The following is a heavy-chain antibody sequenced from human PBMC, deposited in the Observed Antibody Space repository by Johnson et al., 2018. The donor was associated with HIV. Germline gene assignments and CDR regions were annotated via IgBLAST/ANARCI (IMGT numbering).Heavy chain of an antibody. CDR3: ARGGYYDSSGSAFDI. CDR1: GFTFSSYW. CDR2: IKQDGSEK. J-gene: IGHJ3*02. Sequence: VQLVESGGGLVQPGGSLRLSCAASGFTFSSYWMSWVRQAPGKGLEWVANIKQDGSEKYYADSVKGRFTISRDNSKNTLYLQMNSLRAEDKAVYYCARGGYYDSSGSAFDIWGQGTMVTVSS. D-gene: IGHD3-22*01. V-gene: IGHV3-7*02.